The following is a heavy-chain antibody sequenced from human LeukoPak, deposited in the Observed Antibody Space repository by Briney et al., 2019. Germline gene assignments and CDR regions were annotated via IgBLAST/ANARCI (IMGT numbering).Heavy chain of an antibody. CDR1: GFTFSDYG. D-gene: IGHD3-22*01. CDR3: ARDLRGGYYDSSGFFGGLDY. Sequence: GGSLRLSCAASGFTFSDYGMYWVRQAPGKGLEWVSHIWYDGSNKYYVDSVRGRFTISRDNSKNTLYLQMNHLRAEDTAVYYCARDLRGGYYDSSGFFGGLDYWGQGTLVTVSS. V-gene: IGHV3-33*01. CDR2: IWYDGSNK. J-gene: IGHJ4*02.